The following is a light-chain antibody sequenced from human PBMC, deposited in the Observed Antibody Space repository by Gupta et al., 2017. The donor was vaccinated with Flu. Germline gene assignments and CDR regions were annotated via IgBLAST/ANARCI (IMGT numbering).Light chain of an antibody. J-gene: IGLJ3*02. CDR3: ATWDDSRRGWV. CDR1: TYTTGSNT. Sequence: QSLLTQSPSASGTPGQTVIISCAGGTYTTGSNTVNWYRQFPGTAPKLLIYRDNQRPSGVPDRFSGSKSGTSVSLAISGLQSEDEADYYCATWDDSRRGWVFGGGTKLTVL. CDR2: RDN. V-gene: IGLV1-44*01.